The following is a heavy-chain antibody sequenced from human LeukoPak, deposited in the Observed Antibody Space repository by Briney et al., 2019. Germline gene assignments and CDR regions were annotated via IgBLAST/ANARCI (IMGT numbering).Heavy chain of an antibody. CDR2: IYSSGST. J-gene: IGHJ5*02. Sequence: SEILSLTCTVSGGSISDYYWSWIRQPAGKGLEWIGRIYSSGSTNYNPSLKSRVTISVDKSKNQFSLKMTSVTVADTAVYYCARMVQGYSSVWPETGNNWFDPWGQGTLVTVSS. CDR3: ARMVQGYSSVWPETGNNWFDP. D-gene: IGHD6-19*01. CDR1: GGSISDYY. V-gene: IGHV4-4*07.